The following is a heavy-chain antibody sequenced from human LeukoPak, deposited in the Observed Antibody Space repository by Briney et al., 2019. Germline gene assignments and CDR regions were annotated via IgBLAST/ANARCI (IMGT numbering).Heavy chain of an antibody. CDR3: AKDPGASVSGFYMDV. D-gene: IGHD2-8*02. CDR1: GFTFRNYG. V-gene: IGHV3-30*02. J-gene: IGHJ6*03. CDR2: IWSDGNNR. Sequence: GGSLRLSCAASGFTFRNYGVHWVRQATGKGLEWVSFIWSDGNNRFYADSVKGRFTISRDNSKNMLYLQMDTLRAEDTALYYCAKDPGASVSGFYMDVWGKGTTVIVSS.